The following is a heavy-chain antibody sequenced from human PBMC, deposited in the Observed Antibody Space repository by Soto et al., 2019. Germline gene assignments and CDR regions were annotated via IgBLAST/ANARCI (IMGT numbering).Heavy chain of an antibody. J-gene: IGHJ6*02. CDR3: ARYYYDSSGYSPRRYYYYGMDV. CDR1: GGSISSYY. V-gene: IGHV4-59*01. CDR2: IYYSGST. D-gene: IGHD3-22*01. Sequence: SETLSLTCTVSGGSISSYYWSWIRQPPGKGLEWIAYIYYSGSTNYNPSLKSRVTISVDTSKNQFSLKLSSVTAADTAVYYCARYYYDSSGYSPRRYYYYGMDVWGQGTTVTVS.